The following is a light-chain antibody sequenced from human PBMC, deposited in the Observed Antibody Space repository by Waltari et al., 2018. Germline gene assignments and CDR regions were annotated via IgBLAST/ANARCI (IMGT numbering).Light chain of an antibody. CDR2: GAS. J-gene: IGKJ1*01. CDR3: QHYVRLPAT. Sequence: EIVLTQSPGTLSLSPGERATLSCRASQSVSRNLAWYQQKPGHAPTLLIYGASIRATGIPDRFTGSWSGTDFSLTISSLEPEDFAIYFCQHYVRLPATFGQGTKVEIK. CDR1: QSVSRN. V-gene: IGKV3-20*01.